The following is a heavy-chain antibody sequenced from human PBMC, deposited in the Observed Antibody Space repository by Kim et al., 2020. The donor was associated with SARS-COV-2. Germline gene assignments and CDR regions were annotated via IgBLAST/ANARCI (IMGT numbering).Heavy chain of an antibody. CDR3: AKSVGEYYYYYGLDV. CDR1: GFTFMNYA. Sequence: GGSLRLSCDASGFTFMNYAMTWVRQGPGKGLEWVAAISGSGGTTDYVDSVKGRFTMSRDMSRETVYLQMSSLRVEDTAVYFCAKSVGEYYYYYGLDVWGQGPTVIVSS. D-gene: IGHD3-10*01. CDR2: ISGSGGTT. J-gene: IGHJ6*02. V-gene: IGHV3-23*01.